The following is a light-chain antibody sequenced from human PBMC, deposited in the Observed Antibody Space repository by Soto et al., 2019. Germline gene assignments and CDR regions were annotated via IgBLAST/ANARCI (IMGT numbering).Light chain of an antibody. J-gene: IGKJ5*01. CDR1: QSISSW. CDR2: DDS. Sequence: DIQMTQSPSTLSASVGDRVTITCRASQSISSWLAWYQQKPGKDPNPLIYDDSSLKSGVPARFSGSGSGTEFTLTISSLQPDDFATYYRQQYNTYSTFGQGTRLEIK. CDR3: QQYNTYST. V-gene: IGKV1-5*01.